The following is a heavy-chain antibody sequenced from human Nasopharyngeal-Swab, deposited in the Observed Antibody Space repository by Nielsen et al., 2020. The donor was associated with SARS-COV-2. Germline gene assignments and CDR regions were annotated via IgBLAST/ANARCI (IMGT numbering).Heavy chain of an antibody. Sequence: GESLKISCAASGFTLSTYSMNRVRQAPGKGLEWVSSISSSSSYIYYADSVKGRFTISRDNAKNSLYLQMNSLRAEDTAVFYCARESHYDFWSGYYPSKYYYYYMDVWGKGTTVTVSS. CDR3: ARESHYDFWSGYYPSKYYYYYMDV. V-gene: IGHV3-21*01. CDR2: ISSSSSYI. J-gene: IGHJ6*03. D-gene: IGHD3-3*01. CDR1: GFTLSTYS.